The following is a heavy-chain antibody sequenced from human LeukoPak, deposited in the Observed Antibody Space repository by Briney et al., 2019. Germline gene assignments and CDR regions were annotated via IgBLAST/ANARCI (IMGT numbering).Heavy chain of an antibody. Sequence: GGSLRLSCAASGFTFIIYAMSWVRQAPGNGREWGSSIIGSGGNTNHADSVKDPFTISRDNSKNKLYLQMSRLRAEDTAVYYCAKDRCGGCPGSFEREFDYWGQGPLVTVSS. V-gene: IGHV3-23*01. D-gene: IGHD2-21*01. CDR2: IIGSGGNT. CDR3: AKDRCGGCPGSFEREFDY. J-gene: IGHJ4*02. CDR1: GFTFIIYA.